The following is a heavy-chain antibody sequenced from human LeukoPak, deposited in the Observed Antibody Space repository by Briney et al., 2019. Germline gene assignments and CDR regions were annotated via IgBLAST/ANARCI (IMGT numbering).Heavy chain of an antibody. D-gene: IGHD3-10*01. V-gene: IGHV4-34*01. CDR1: GGSFSGYY. CDR2: INHSGST. CDR3: ARHPPRREVLLWFGELLGENYYFDY. J-gene: IGHJ4*02. Sequence: KTSATLSLTCAVYGGSFSGYYWSWIRQPPGKGLEWIGEINHSGSTNYNPSLKSRVTISVDTSKNQFSLKLSSVTAADTAVYYCARHPPRREVLLWFGELLGENYYFDYWGQGTLVTVSS.